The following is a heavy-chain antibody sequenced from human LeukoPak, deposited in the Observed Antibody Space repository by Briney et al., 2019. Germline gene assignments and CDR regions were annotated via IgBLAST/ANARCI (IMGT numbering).Heavy chain of an antibody. CDR1: GFTFSSYG. J-gene: IGHJ6*04. D-gene: IGHD3-3*01. CDR2: IRYDGSNK. CDR3: ARDYDFWSGYFAL. V-gene: IGHV3-30*02. Sequence: GGSLRLSCSASGFTFSSYGMHWVRQAPGKGLEWVAFIRYDGSNKYYADSVKGRFTISRDNSKNTLYLQMNSLSAEDTAVYYCARDYDFWSGYFALWGKGTTVIVSS.